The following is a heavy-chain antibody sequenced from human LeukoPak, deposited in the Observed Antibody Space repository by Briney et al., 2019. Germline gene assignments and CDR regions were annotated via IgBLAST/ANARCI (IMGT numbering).Heavy chain of an antibody. D-gene: IGHD1-26*01. CDR3: TTIIVGVTTWFDP. J-gene: IGHJ5*02. V-gene: IGHV3-15*01. Sequence: GGSLRLSCAASGSTLSNAYMSWVRQAPGKGLEWVGRIKNKTNGGTTDYAAPVKGRFTISRDDSKNTLYLQMNSLKTEDTAVYYCTTIIVGVTTWFDPWGQGTLVTVSS. CDR2: IKNKTNGGTT. CDR1: GSTLSNAY.